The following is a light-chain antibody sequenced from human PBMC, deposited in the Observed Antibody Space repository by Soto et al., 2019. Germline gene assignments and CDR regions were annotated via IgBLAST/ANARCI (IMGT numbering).Light chain of an antibody. V-gene: IGKV4-1*01. Sequence: IVMTQSPDSLAVPLGERATISCKSSQSLLFSFSNKTFLAWYQQKPEQPPKLLIYWASNRESGVPDRFSGRGSGTDFTLTISSLQAEDVAVYYWQLYRSPAPFTFGQRSRLEIK. CDR2: WAS. J-gene: IGKJ2*01. CDR1: QSLLFSFSNKTF. CDR3: QLYRSPAPFT.